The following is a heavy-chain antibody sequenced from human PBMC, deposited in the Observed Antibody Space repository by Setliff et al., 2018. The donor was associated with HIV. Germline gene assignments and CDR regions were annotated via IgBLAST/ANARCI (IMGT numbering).Heavy chain of an antibody. J-gene: IGHJ6*03. Sequence: PSETLSLTCTGSGGSLSRTSYYWGWIRQPPGKGLEWLGTIYFTGSAYYNPSLKSRVTISVDTSKNQFSLKLSSVTAADTAVYYCARGNYDILTGRAIYYYYYMDVWGKGTTVTVSS. D-gene: IGHD3-9*01. CDR2: IYFTGSA. V-gene: IGHV4-39*01. CDR3: ARGNYDILTGRAIYYYYYMDV. CDR1: GGSLSRTSYY.